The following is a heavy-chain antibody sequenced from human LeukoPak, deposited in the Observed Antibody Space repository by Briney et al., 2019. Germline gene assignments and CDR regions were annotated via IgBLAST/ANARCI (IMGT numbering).Heavy chain of an antibody. Sequence: ASVEVSCKASGYTFTSYDINWVRQATGQGLEWMGWMNPNSGNTGYAQKFQGRVTMTRNTSISTAYMELSSLRSEDTAVYYCAGAGPVTRRNWFDPWGQGTLVTVSS. V-gene: IGHV1-8*01. CDR3: AGAGPVTRRNWFDP. CDR1: GYTFTSYD. CDR2: MNPNSGNT. J-gene: IGHJ5*02. D-gene: IGHD4-17*01.